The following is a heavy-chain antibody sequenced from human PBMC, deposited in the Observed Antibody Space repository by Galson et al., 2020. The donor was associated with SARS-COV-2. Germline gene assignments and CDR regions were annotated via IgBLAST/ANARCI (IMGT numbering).Heavy chain of an antibody. J-gene: IGHJ3*02. CDR2: IGAVGRP. D-gene: IGHD3-22*01. CDR1: GFTFSTND. CDR3: ARDDDSSGMGAFDI. Sequence: GGSLSLPFAASGFTFSTNDMPWVRQLTGKGLEWVSGIGAVGRPYYQDSVKGRFTISRDNAKTSLHLKMNSLTAGDTAVYYCARDDDSSGMGAFDIWGRGTMVTVSS. V-gene: IGHV3-13*04.